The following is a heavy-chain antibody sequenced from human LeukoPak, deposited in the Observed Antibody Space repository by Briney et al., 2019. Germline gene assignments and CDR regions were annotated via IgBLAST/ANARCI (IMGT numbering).Heavy chain of an antibody. CDR2: IYTSGST. Sequence: SQTLYLTCTVSGGSISSGSYYWSWIRQPAGKGLEWIGRIYTSGSTNYNPSLKSRVTISVDTSKNQFSLKLSSVTAADTAVYYCARDDCSAGSCGLGAHWGQGTLVTVSS. J-gene: IGHJ4*02. D-gene: IGHD2-15*01. CDR3: ARDDCSAGSCGLGAH. V-gene: IGHV4-61*02. CDR1: GGSISSGSYY.